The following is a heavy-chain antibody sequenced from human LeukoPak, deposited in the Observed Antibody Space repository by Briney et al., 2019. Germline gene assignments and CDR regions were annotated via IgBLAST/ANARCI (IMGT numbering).Heavy chain of an antibody. V-gene: IGHV3-23*01. J-gene: IGHJ6*03. CDR1: GFTFSSHG. CDR3: AKRSPSSYYMDV. CDR2: ISPSGGIT. D-gene: IGHD3-10*01. Sequence: GGSLRLSCAASGFTFSSHGMNWVRQAPGKGLEWVSGISPSGGITYYTDSVKGRFTISRVNSKNTQSLQMNSLRAEDTAVYYCAKRSPSSYYMDVWGKGTTVTVSS.